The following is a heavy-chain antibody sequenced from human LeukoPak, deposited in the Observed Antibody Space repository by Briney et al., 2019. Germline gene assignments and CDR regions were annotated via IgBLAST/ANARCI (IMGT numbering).Heavy chain of an antibody. CDR3: ARYGFCAGRQGGWHAFDI. D-gene: IGHD5-24*01. J-gene: IGHJ3*02. V-gene: IGHV1-46*01. CDR2: INPTSGDT. Sequence: GAAVKVSCKASGYTFTSYYVHWVRQAPGQGLQWMGIINPTSGDTIYAQKFQGRVTMTRDMSTNTVYMELSSLRSEDTAVYYCARYGFCAGRQGGWHAFDIWGHGTMVTVSS. CDR1: GYTFTSYY.